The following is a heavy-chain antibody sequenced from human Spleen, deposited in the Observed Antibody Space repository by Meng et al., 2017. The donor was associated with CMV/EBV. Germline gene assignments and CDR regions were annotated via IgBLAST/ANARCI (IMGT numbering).Heavy chain of an antibody. Sequence: ASVKVSCKTSGYTFTSYGVTWVRQAPGQGLEWMGWINPNSGGTNYAQKFQGRVTMTRDTSISTAYMELSRLRSDDTAVYYCARMAVGARPPDYWGQGTLVTVSS. CDR2: INPNSGGT. CDR1: GYTFTSYG. V-gene: IGHV1-2*02. CDR3: ARMAVGARPPDY. J-gene: IGHJ4*02. D-gene: IGHD1-26*01.